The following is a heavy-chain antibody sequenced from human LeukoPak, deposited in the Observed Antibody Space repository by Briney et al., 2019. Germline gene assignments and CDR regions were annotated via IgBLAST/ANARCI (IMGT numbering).Heavy chain of an antibody. V-gene: IGHV4-4*07. CDR3: AREFGFYGSGAPLFDY. CDR2: IYTSGST. CDR1: GGSISSYY. D-gene: IGHD3-10*01. Sequence: PSETLSLTCTVSGGSISSYYWSWIRQPAVKGLEWIGRIYTSGSTNYNPSLKSRVTMSVDTSKNQFSLKLSSVTAADTAVYYCAREFGFYGSGAPLFDYWGQGTLVTVSS. J-gene: IGHJ4*02.